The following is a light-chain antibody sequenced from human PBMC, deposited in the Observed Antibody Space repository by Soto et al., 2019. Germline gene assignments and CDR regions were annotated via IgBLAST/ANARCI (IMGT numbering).Light chain of an antibody. J-gene: IGLJ2*01. V-gene: IGLV2-8*01. CDR1: SSDVGGYNF. Sequence: QSALTQPPSASGSPGQSVIISCTGTSSDVGGYNFVSWFQQHPGKAPKLMIYEVTKRPSGVPDRFSGSKSGNTASLTVSGLQAEDEADYYCISYAAGNNYLVFGGGTKVTAL. CDR2: EVT. CDR3: ISYAAGNNYLV.